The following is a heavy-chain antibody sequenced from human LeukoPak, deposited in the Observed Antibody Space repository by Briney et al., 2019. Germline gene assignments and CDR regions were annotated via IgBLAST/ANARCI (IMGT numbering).Heavy chain of an antibody. CDR2: INPSDGST. CDR1: GYPFTNYY. J-gene: IGHJ4*02. CDR3: ARVPIGAMVRGVIREAQSCFDY. D-gene: IGHD3-10*01. V-gene: IGHV1-46*01. Sequence: ASVKVSCKASGYPFTNYYMHWVRQAPGQGLEWMGIINPSDGSTRNAQKFQGRVTMTRDNSTSTVYMELSIPRSEDTAVYFCARVPIGAMVRGVIREAQSCFDYWGQGALVTVSS.